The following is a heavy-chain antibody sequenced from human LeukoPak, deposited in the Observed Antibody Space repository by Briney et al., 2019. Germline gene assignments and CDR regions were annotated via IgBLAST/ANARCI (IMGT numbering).Heavy chain of an antibody. CDR1: GYNFTSFW. CDR2: IDPSDSYT. Sequence: GESLKISCKGSGYNFTSFWISWVRKMPGKGLEWMGKIDPSDSYTDYSPSFQGHVSISADKSISTAYLQWSSLKASDTAMYYCARHQIAVAPFDYWGQGTLVTVSS. CDR3: ARHQIAVAPFDY. V-gene: IGHV5-10-1*01. J-gene: IGHJ4*02. D-gene: IGHD6-19*01.